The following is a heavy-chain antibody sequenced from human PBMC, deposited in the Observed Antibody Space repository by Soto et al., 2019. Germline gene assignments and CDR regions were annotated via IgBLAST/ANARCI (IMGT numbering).Heavy chain of an antibody. J-gene: IGHJ5*02. CDR2: ISGSGGRT. D-gene: IGHD6-13*01. CDR3: AKVIAAAGTGYWFDP. CDR1: GFTFSSYA. V-gene: IGHV3-23*01. Sequence: EVQLLESGGGLVQPGGSLRLSCAASGFTFSSYAMSWVRQAPGKGLEWVSAISGSGGRTYYADSVKGRFTISRDNSKNTLYLQMNSLRGEDTAGYYCAKVIAAAGTGYWFDPWGQGTLVTVSS.